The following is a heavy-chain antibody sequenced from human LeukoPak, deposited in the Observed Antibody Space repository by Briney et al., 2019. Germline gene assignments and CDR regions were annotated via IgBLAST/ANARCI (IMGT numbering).Heavy chain of an antibody. V-gene: IGHV3-21*01. CDR1: GFTLRYYI. Sequence: GGSPRLSCAAPGFTLRYYIISWGLQAPGEGGEWVSSISSSSSSIYYTDSVKGRFTISRDNAKNSLYLQMNSLRAEDTAVYYCARDRGSSGYLTIGGQGTLVTVSS. J-gene: IGHJ4*02. CDR3: ARDRGSSGYLTI. D-gene: IGHD3-22*01. CDR2: ISSSSSSI.